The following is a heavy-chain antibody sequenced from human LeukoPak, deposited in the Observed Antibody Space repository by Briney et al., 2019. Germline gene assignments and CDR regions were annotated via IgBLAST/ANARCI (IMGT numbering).Heavy chain of an antibody. CDR1: GYTLTSYG. J-gene: IGHJ4*02. CDR2: ISAYNGNT. V-gene: IGHV1-18*01. Sequence: ASVKVSCTASGYTLTSYGISWVRQAPGQGLEWMGWISAYNGNTNYAQKLQGRVTMTTDTSTSTAYMELRSLRSDDTAVYYCARDYFAMVRGVIITPLGYWGQGTLVTVSS. CDR3: ARDYFAMVRGVIITPLGY. D-gene: IGHD3-10*01.